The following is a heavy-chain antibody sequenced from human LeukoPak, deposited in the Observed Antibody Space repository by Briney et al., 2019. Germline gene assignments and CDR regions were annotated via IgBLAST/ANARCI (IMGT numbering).Heavy chain of an antibody. Sequence: SETLSLTCTVSGGSISSSSYYWGWLRQPPGKGLEWIGNIYHSGSTYYNPSLKSRVTLSIDTSKNQFSLKLSSVTAADTAVYYCASMNTETTYGYWGQGTLVTVSS. V-gene: IGHV4-39*01. CDR1: GGSISSSSYY. J-gene: IGHJ4*02. CDR3: ASMNTETTYGY. CDR2: IYHSGST. D-gene: IGHD4-11*01.